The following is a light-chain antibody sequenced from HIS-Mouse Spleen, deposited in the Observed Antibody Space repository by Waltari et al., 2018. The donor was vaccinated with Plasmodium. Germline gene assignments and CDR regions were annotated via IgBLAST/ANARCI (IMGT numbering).Light chain of an antibody. J-gene: IGKJ5*01. CDR1: QGISSA. CDR3: QQFNSYSIT. V-gene: IGKV1-13*02. Sequence: AIQLTQSPSSLSAYVGDRVTITCRASQGISSALAWYQQKPGKAPKLLIYDGSSLESGVPSRFSGSGSWTDFTLTISSLQPEDFATYYCQQFNSYSITFGQGTRLEIK. CDR2: DGS.